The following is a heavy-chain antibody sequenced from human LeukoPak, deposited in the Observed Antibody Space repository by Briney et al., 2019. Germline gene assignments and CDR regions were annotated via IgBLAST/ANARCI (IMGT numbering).Heavy chain of an antibody. J-gene: IGHJ4*02. CDR1: GGSISSFY. D-gene: IGHD1-1*01. CDR3: ATTGYLATLPFDY. Sequence: SETLSLTCTVSGGSISSFYWSWIRQPPGKGLEWIGYFYYSGSTNYNPSLKSRVSISVDTSKNQFSLELSSVTAADTAVYYCATTGYLATLPFDYWAREPWSPSPQ. V-gene: IGHV4-59*01. CDR2: FYYSGST.